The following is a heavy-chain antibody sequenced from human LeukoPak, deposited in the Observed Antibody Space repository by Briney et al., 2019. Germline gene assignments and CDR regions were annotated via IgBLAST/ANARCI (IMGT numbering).Heavy chain of an antibody. D-gene: IGHD6-13*01. CDR2: ISAYNGNT. V-gene: IGHV1-18*01. Sequence: ASVKVSCKASGYTFTSYGISWVRQAPGQGLEWMGWISAYNGNTNYAQKLQGRVTMTTDTSASTAYMELRSLRSDDTAVYYCARGIAAASKGPVDYWGQGTLVTVSS. CDR1: GYTFTSYG. J-gene: IGHJ4*02. CDR3: ARGIAAASKGPVDY.